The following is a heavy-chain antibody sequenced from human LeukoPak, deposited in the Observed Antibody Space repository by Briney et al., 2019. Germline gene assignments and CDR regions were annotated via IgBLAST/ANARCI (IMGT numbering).Heavy chain of an antibody. CDR3: ARDRGRDAYTFFAY. CDR2: IYHSGSA. V-gene: IGHV4-38-2*02. CDR1: GYSISSGYQ. Sequence: PSETLSLTCAVSGYSISSGYQWAWIRQSPGKGLEWIGSIYHSGSAHYNPSLKSRVTISVDTSKNQFSLKLSSVTAADTAVYYWARDRGRDAYTFFAYWGQGTLVTVSS. D-gene: IGHD5-24*01. J-gene: IGHJ4*02.